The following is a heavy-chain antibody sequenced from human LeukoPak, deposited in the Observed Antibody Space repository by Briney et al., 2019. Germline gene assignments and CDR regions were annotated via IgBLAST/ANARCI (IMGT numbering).Heavy chain of an antibody. CDR3: AKGRTPDY. J-gene: IGHJ4*02. Sequence: PGGSLRLSCAASGFTFSSYEMNWVRQAPGKGLEWVSALSGSGGSTFYADSVKGRFTISRDNSNNTLFLQMNSLRAEDTAVYYCAKGRTPDYWGQGTLVTVSS. CDR1: GFTFSSYE. D-gene: IGHD2-15*01. CDR2: LSGSGGST. V-gene: IGHV3-23*01.